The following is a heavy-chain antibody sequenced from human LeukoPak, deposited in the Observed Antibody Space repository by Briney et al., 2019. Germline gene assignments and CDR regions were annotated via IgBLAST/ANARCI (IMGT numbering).Heavy chain of an antibody. CDR1: GFTFSSYW. D-gene: IGHD3-10*01. CDR3: ARGKDVLLWFGELFGGAFDI. CDR2: IKQGGSEK. Sequence: GGSLRLSCAASGFTFSSYWMSWVRQAPGKGLEWVANIKQGGSEKYYVDSVKGRFTISRDNAKNSLYLQMNSLRAEDTAVYYCARGKDVLLWFGELFGGAFDIWGQGTMVTVSS. J-gene: IGHJ3*02. V-gene: IGHV3-7*01.